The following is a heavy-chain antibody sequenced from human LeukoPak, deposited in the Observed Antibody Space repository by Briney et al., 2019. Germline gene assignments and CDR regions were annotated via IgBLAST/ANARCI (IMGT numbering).Heavy chain of an antibody. CDR1: GFTFSDYY. D-gene: IGHD6-6*01. Sequence: GGSLRLSCAASGFTFSDYYMSWIRQAPGKGLEWVSYISSSGSTIYYADSVKGRFTISRDNAKNSLYLQMNSLRVEDTAVYYCARVYSSSSPGVDYWGQGTLVTVSS. J-gene: IGHJ4*02. V-gene: IGHV3-11*04. CDR3: ARVYSSSSPGVDY. CDR2: ISSSGSTI.